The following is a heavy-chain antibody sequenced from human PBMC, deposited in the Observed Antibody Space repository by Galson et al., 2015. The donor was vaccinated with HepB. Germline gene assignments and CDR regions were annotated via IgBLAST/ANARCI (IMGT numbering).Heavy chain of an antibody. J-gene: IGHJ5*02. CDR2: IYPGDSDT. V-gene: IGHV5-51*01. Sequence: QSGAEVKKPGESLKISCKGSGYSFTSYWIGWVRQMPGKGLEWMGIIYPGDSDTRYSPSFQGQVTISADKSISTAYLQWSSLKASDTAMYYCAGPFYGSGSYYNGGWFDPWGQGTLVTVSS. CDR1: GYSFTSYW. D-gene: IGHD3-10*01. CDR3: AGPFYGSGSYYNGGWFDP.